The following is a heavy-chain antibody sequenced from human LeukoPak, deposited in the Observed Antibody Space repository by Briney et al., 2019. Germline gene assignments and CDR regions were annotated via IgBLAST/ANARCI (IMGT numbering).Heavy chain of an antibody. CDR2: IYHSGSS. D-gene: IGHD2-21*01. CDR1: GYSISSVYY. J-gene: IGHJ6*03. CDR3: ARVDWLANYYYYMDV. Sequence: SETLSLTCIVSGYSISSVYYWGWIRQPPGKGLEWIGSIYHSGSSHYNPSLKGRVTISVDMSNNQFSLKLTSVTAADTAVYYCARVDWLANYYYYMDVWGKGTTVTVSS. V-gene: IGHV4-38-2*02.